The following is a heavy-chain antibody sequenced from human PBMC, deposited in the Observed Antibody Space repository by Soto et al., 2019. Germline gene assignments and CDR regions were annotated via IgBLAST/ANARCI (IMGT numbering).Heavy chain of an antibody. V-gene: IGHV1-69*12. CDR1: GDTLTNHA. J-gene: IGHJ6*02. CDR3: AQGTAVMGHYDMSV. Sequence: QVHLVQSGAEEKKAGSSVKVSCKASGDTLTNHAVSWVRQAPGQGLEWMGGITPIYDTTNIAQTFHGRLTFSADESSGTVYMELQSLTSGDTAVYYCAQGTAVMGHYDMSVWGQGTTVIVSS. CDR2: ITPIYDTT. D-gene: IGHD2-21*01.